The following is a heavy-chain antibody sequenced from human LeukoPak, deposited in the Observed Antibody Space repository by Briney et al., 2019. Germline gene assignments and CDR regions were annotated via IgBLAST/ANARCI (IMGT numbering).Heavy chain of an antibody. D-gene: IGHD6-19*01. CDR2: MKPDSGGT. J-gene: IGHJ4*02. V-gene: IGHV1-2*02. CDR3: ARQWLVRGGYFDY. CDR1: GYTFTSYY. Sequence: ASVKVSCKASGYTFTSYYIHWVRQAPGQGLEWVGWMKPDSGGTDYAQSFQGRVTVAWDTSVSTAYMDLSRLRSDDTAVYYCARQWLVRGGYFDYWGQGTLVTVSS.